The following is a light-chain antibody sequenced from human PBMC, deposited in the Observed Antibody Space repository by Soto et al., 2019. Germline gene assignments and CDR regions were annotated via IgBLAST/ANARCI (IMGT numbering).Light chain of an antibody. CDR2: GTS. CDR3: QQYGNSRWT. Sequence: EIVLTQSPDTLSLSPGERATLSCRASQSVSSSYLAWYQQTPGQAPRLLIYGTSNRATGIPDRFSGSGSGTDFTLTISRLEPEDFAVYYCQQYGNSRWTFGQVTKVEIK. V-gene: IGKV3-20*01. CDR1: QSVSSSY. J-gene: IGKJ1*01.